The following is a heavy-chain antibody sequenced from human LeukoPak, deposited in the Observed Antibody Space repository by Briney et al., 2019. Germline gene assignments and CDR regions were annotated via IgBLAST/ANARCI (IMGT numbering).Heavy chain of an antibody. CDR2: IYSADYT. CDR3: ASDSTGHYFDY. CDR1: GFTVSSNY. D-gene: IGHD3-10*01. Sequence: PGGSLRLSCAASGFTVSSNYMSWVRQAPGKGLEWVSFIYSADYTNYADSVKGRFTISRDNSKNTLYLQMNNLRAEDTDVYYCASDSTGHYFDYWGHGTLVTVSS. V-gene: IGHV3-53*01. J-gene: IGHJ4*01.